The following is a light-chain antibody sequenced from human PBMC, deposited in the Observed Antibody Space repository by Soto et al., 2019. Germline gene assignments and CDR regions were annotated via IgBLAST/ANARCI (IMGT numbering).Light chain of an antibody. CDR3: QQASSFPLT. Sequence: IQMTQSPSSVSASVGERVTITCRASQAISSWLAWYQQKPGHPPNLLIYSASTLRSGVPSRFSGSESGAVFTLTISNLQPEDFATYYCQQASSFPLTFGGGTKVEVK. V-gene: IGKV1-12*01. CDR2: SAS. CDR1: QAISSW. J-gene: IGKJ4*01.